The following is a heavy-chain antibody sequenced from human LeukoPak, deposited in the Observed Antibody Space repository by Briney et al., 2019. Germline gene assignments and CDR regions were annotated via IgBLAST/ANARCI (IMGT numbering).Heavy chain of an antibody. CDR3: ARGATISETGYFDF. D-gene: IGHD5-24*01. V-gene: IGHV4-34*01. J-gene: IGHJ4*03. CDR2: IDHRGDT. CDR1: GGSFSRYY. Sequence: SETLSLTCAVYGGSFSRYYWSWIRQSPGKGLEWIAEIDHRGDTNYNPSVKSRVTISVDTSKNQFSLKGRSLSAADTAVYYCARGATISETGYFDFWGQGTPVTVSS.